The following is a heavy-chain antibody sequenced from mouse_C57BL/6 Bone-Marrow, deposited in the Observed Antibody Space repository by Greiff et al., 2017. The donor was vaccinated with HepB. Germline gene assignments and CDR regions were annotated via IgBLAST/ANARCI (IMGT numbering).Heavy chain of an antibody. CDR2: IYPRSGNT. Sequence: VQLQQSGAELARPGASVKLSGKASGYTFTSYGISWVKQRTGQGLEWIGEIYPRSGNTYYNEKFKGKATLTADKSSSTAYMELRSLTSEDSAVYFCARYGYYGAMDYWGQGTSVTVSS. V-gene: IGHV1-81*01. J-gene: IGHJ4*01. CDR1: GYTFTSYG. CDR3: ARYGYYGAMDY. D-gene: IGHD2-3*01.